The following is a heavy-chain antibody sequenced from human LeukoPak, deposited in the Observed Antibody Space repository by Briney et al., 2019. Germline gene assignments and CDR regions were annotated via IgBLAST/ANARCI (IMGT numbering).Heavy chain of an antibody. D-gene: IGHD3-22*01. CDR2: IYYSGST. CDR1: GGSISSSSYY. Sequence: SETLSLTRTVSGGSISSSSYYWGWIRQPPGKGLEWIGSIYYSGSTNYNPSLKSRVTISVDTSKNQFSLKLSSVTAADTAVYYCARGRIVVVPPSYNWFDPWGQGTLVTVSS. J-gene: IGHJ5*02. CDR3: ARGRIVVVPPSYNWFDP. V-gene: IGHV4-39*07.